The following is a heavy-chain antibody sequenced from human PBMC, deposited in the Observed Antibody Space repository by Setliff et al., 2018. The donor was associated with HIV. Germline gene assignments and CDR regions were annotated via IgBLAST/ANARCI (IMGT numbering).Heavy chain of an antibody. V-gene: IGHV4-61*02. J-gene: IGHJ1*01. Sequence: PSETLSLTCTVSGGSISSGNYYWSWIRQPAGKGLEWIGRIYTSGSTNYNPSLKSRVTISLDTSKNQFSLNLSSVTAADTAVYYCARARRAGSGPKYFQHWGQGTLVTVSS. CDR1: GGSISSGNYY. D-gene: IGHD2-15*01. CDR2: IYTSGST. CDR3: ARARRAGSGPKYFQH.